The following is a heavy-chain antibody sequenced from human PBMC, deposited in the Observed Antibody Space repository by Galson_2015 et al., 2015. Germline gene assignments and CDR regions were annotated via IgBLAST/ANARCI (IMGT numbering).Heavy chain of an antibody. Sequence: NPSLTRAVYWGSFRWFLLGWVPQPPGEGGGGVGGIHHSGSTNYNPSLKSRVTISVDTSKNQFSLKLSSVTAADTAVYYCARTPYDFRSGSHDPWGQGTLVTVSS. CDR1: WGSFRWFL. V-gene: IGHV4-34*09. CDR3: ARTPYDFRSGSHDP. CDR2: IHHSGST. J-gene: IGHJ5*02. D-gene: IGHD3-3*01.